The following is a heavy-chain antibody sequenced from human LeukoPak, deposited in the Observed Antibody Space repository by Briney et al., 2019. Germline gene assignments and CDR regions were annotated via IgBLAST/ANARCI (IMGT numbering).Heavy chain of an antibody. J-gene: IGHJ4*02. CDR2: ISVDENNK. Sequence: GGSVRLSCAASGCTFSSYSMHSVHQAPAKGRERVAMISVDENNKYYADSVEGRFTISRDNSKNTLYLQMNSLRPEDTAVYYCASEIRYCSGSKCYLFDYWGQGTLVTVSS. V-gene: IGHV3-30-3*01. CDR3: ASEIRYCSGSKCYLFDY. D-gene: IGHD2-15*01. CDR1: GCTFSSYS.